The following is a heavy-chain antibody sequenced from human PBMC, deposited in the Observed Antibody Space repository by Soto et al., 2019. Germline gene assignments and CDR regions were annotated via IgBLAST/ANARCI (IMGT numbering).Heavy chain of an antibody. V-gene: IGHV3-7*01. Sequence: EVQLVESGGGLVQPGGSLRLSCAASGVTFSSYWMSWVRQAPGKGLEWVSNIKQDGSEKYYVDSVKGRFTISRDNAKNSLYLQMNSLRAEDTAVYYCARLTAMVPYYYYYYGMDVWGQGTTVTVSS. J-gene: IGHJ6*02. CDR3: ARLTAMVPYYYYYYGMDV. D-gene: IGHD5-18*01. CDR2: IKQDGSEK. CDR1: GVTFSSYW.